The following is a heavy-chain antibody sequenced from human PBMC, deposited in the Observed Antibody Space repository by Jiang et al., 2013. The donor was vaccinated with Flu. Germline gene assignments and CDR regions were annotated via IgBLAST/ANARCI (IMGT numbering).Heavy chain of an antibody. D-gene: IGHD2-21*01. CDR1: GYTFTGYY. V-gene: IGHV1-2*06. Sequence: GAEVKKPGASVKVSCKASGYTFTGYYMHWVRQAPGQGLEWMGRINPNSGGTNYAQKFQGRVTMTRDTSISTAYMELSRLRSDDTAVYYCARDQMSCGGDCTDFDYWGQGTLVTVSS. J-gene: IGHJ4*02. CDR3: ARDQMSCGGDCTDFDY. CDR2: INPNSGGT.